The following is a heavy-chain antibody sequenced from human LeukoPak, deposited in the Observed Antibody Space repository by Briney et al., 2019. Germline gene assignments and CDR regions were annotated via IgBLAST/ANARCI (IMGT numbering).Heavy chain of an antibody. CDR2: INHSGST. D-gene: IGHD3-16*01. J-gene: IGHJ4*02. Sequence: SETLSLTCAVYGGSFSGYYWSWIRQPPGKGPEWIGEINHSGSTNYNPSLKSRVTISVDTSKNQFSLKLSSVTAADTAVYYCASFGVMGPSYFDYWGQGTLVTVSS. CDR3: ASFGVMGPSYFDY. CDR1: GGSFSGYY. V-gene: IGHV4-34*01.